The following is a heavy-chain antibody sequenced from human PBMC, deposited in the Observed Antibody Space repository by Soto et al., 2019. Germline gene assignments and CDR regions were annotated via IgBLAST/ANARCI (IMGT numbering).Heavy chain of an antibody. CDR2: INPATGAA. CDR3: ARGGGIGVAGSAAFDM. Sequence: QLHLVQSGAVVKKPGASVTVSCSASGYPVTAYYMHCVRQAPGRGLEWMEGINPATGAAKYTQTFQGRVPMTRDPSTSTVFMELRGLTSEDTAAFYCARGGGIGVAGSAAFDMWGQGTLVTVSS. V-gene: IGHV1-2*02. J-gene: IGHJ3*02. D-gene: IGHD3-3*01. CDR1: GYPVTAYY.